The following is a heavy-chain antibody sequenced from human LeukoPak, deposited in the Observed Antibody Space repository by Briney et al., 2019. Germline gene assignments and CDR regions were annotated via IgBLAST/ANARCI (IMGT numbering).Heavy chain of an antibody. J-gene: IGHJ4*02. D-gene: IGHD6-19*01. CDR3: ATKQWLAPPPDS. CDR1: GLTFSKYW. Sequence: GGSLRLSCAASGLTFSKYWMLWVRQAPGKGLQSVSRINTDGTVTTYADSVKGRFTVSRDNADNTMFLQMNSVRDEDTAVYYCATKQWLAPPPDSWGQGTPVTVSS. V-gene: IGHV3-74*01. CDR2: INTDGTVT.